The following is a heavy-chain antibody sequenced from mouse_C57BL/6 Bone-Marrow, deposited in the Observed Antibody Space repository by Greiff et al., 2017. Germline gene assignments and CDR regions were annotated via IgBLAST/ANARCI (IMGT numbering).Heavy chain of an antibody. D-gene: IGHD1-1*01. V-gene: IGHV1-63*01. CDR3: ARRGDYYGSSYDWYFDV. Sequence: VQLQESGAELVRPGTSVKMSCKASGYTFTNYWIGWAKQRPGHGPEWIGDIYPGGGYTNYNEKFKGKATLTADKSSSTAYMQFSSLTSEDSANYYCARRGDYYGSSYDWYFDVWGTGTTVTVSS. CDR2: IYPGGGYT. CDR1: GYTFTNYW. J-gene: IGHJ1*03.